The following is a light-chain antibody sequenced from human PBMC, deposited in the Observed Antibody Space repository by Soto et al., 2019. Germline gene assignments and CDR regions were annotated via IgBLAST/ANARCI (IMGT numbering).Light chain of an antibody. CDR3: QQYNSYPWT. J-gene: IGKJ1*01. V-gene: IGKV1-5*03. Sequence: DIQMTQSPSSLSASLGDRVTITCRASQSISTWLAWFQQKPGKAPKLLIYRASSLESGAPSRFSGTGSGTEFTLTISSLQPDDFATYYCQQYNSYPWTFGQGTKVDIK. CDR2: RAS. CDR1: QSISTW.